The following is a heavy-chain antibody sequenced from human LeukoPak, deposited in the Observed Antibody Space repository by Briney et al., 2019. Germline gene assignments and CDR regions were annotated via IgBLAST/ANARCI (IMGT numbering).Heavy chain of an antibody. CDR3: ARLGDAGVQLFDY. D-gene: IGHD1-1*01. J-gene: IGHJ4*02. V-gene: IGHV1-69*06. CDR2: IIPIFGTA. Sequence: ASVKVFCKASGGTFSSYAISWVRQAPGQGLEWMGGIIPIFGTANYAQKFQGRVTITADKSTSTAYMELRSLRSDDTAVYYCARLGDAGVQLFDYWGQGTLVTVSS. CDR1: GGTFSSYA.